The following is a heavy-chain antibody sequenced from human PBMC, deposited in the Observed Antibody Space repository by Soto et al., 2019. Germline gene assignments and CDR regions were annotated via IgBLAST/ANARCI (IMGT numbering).Heavy chain of an antibody. V-gene: IGHV1-18*01. Sequence: QVQLVQAGDEVKKPGASVKVSCKASGYIFVNYGIAWVRQAPGQGLEWMGWISPYTGNTHSATKVQGRLTMTTDTATSTAYMDLGSLTSDDTAVYYCVMVDNYVTPTPQDVWGQGTTVTVSS. J-gene: IGHJ6*02. CDR2: ISPYTGNT. CDR1: GYIFVNYG. D-gene: IGHD3-16*01. CDR3: VMVDNYVTPTPQDV.